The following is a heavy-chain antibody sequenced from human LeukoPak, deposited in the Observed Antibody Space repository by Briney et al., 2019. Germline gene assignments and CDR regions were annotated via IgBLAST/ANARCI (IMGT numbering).Heavy chain of an antibody. CDR3: ATLPSWSVNGDY. CDR2: FDPEDGET. V-gene: IGHV1-24*01. J-gene: IGHJ4*02. CDR1: GYTLTELS. Sequence: ASVKVSCKVSGYTLTELSMHWVRQAPGKGLEWMGGFDPEDGETIYAQKFQGRVTMTEATSTGTAYMELSSLRSEDTAVYYCATLPSWSVNGDYWGQGTLVTVSS. D-gene: IGHD4-17*01.